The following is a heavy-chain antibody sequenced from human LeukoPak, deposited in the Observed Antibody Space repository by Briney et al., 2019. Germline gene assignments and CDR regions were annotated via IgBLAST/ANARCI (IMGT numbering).Heavy chain of an antibody. CDR1: GFTFSSYA. J-gene: IGHJ4*02. CDR2: ISGSGGST. CDR3: AKVAKYYYGPETYYFFEQ. D-gene: IGHD3-10*01. Sequence: PGGSLRLSCAASGFTFSSYAMSWVRQAPGKGLEWVSAISGSGGSTYYADSVKGRFTISGDNSKNTLYLQMNSLRAEDTAVYYCAKVAKYYYGPETYYFFEQWGQGTPVTASS. V-gene: IGHV3-23*01.